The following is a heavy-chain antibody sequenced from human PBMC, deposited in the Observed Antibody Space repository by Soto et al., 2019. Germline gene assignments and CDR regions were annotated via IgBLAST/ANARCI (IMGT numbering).Heavy chain of an antibody. V-gene: IGHV3-21*01. D-gene: IGHD2-15*01. Sequence: GGSLRLSCAASGFTFSSYSMNWVRQAPGKGLEWVSSISSSSSYIYYADSVKGRFTISRDNAKNSLYLQMNSLRAEDTAVYYCARDMPRYCSGGSCLDAFDIWGQGTMVTVSS. CDR2: ISSSSSYI. CDR3: ARDMPRYCSGGSCLDAFDI. J-gene: IGHJ3*02. CDR1: GFTFSSYS.